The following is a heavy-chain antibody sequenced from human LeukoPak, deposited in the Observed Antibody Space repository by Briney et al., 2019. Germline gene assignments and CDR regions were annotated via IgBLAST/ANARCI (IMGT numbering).Heavy chain of an antibody. Sequence: GESLKISCQGSGCSFTSYWIGWVRQMPGKGLEWMGIMYPGDSDLRYSPSFQGQVTISADKSISTAYLQWSSLKASDTAMYFCARRGGSLNYFDYWGQGTLVTVSS. V-gene: IGHV5-51*01. CDR3: ARRGGSLNYFDY. J-gene: IGHJ4*02. CDR1: GCSFTSYW. D-gene: IGHD1-26*01. CDR2: MYPGDSDL.